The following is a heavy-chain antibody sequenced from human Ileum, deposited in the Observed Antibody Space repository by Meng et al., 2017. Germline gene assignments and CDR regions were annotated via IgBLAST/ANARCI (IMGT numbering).Heavy chain of an antibody. CDR2: VFRDGST. Sequence: QVRLRESVPELVRPSGPLSLPCEVSGDSISSTAWWSWFRQPPGKGLEWIGEVFRDGSTFHHPSLRSRLTLSVDLSKNQFSLRLTSVTAADTAVYYCARDNKYANHYHYGMDVWGQGTTVTVSS. D-gene: IGHD2-8*01. CDR1: GDSISSTAW. CDR3: ARDNKYANHYHYGMDV. V-gene: IGHV4-4*02. J-gene: IGHJ6*02.